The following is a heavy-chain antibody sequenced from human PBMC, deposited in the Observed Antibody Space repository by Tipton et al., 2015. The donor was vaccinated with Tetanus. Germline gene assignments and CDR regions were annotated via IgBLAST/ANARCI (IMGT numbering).Heavy chain of an antibody. J-gene: IGHJ4*02. D-gene: IGHD2-21*02. CDR1: GFPFMTYW. Sequence: SLRLSCAASGFPFMTYWMTWVRQAPGKGLEWVSSISSSSRYIYYADSVKGRFTISRDNAKNSLYLQMISLRAEDTAVYSCARGMAEASNCGGDCYSDYWGQGTLVTVSS. CDR2: ISSSSRYI. V-gene: IGHV3-21*01. CDR3: ARGMAEASNCGGDCYSDY.